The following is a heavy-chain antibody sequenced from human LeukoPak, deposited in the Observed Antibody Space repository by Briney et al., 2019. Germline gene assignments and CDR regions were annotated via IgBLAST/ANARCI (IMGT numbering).Heavy chain of an antibody. Sequence: PGGTLRLSCAASGFTFSRYWMNWVRKAPGKGPEWVANIKQDGTEKYYVDSVKGRFTISRDNAKNSLSLQMNSLRAEDTAVYYCVRGGMGTFDSWGQGTLVTVSS. CDR2: IKQDGTEK. D-gene: IGHD5-24*01. CDR3: VRGGMGTFDS. V-gene: IGHV3-7*05. J-gene: IGHJ4*02. CDR1: GFTFSRYW.